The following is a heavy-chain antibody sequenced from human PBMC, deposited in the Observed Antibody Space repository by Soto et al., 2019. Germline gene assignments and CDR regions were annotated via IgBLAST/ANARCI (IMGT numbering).Heavy chain of an antibody. Sequence: QVQLQESGPGLVKPSQTLSLTCTVSGGSIGSGGYYWSWIRQHPGKGLEWIGYISYTGITYYNPSLQSRVTISVDTSKNQFSLKVTSLTAADTAVYYCVRVGEYCSGTRCHHYYDYGMDVWGQGTTVTVSS. D-gene: IGHD2-2*01. CDR3: VRVGEYCSGTRCHHYYDYGMDV. J-gene: IGHJ6*02. CDR2: ISYTGIT. V-gene: IGHV4-31*03. CDR1: GGSIGSGGYY.